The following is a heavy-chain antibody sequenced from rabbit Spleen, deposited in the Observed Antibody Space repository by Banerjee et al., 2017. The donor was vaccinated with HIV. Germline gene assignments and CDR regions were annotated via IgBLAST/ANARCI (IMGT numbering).Heavy chain of an antibody. CDR2: IYTGSSGTT. J-gene: IGHJ4*01. Sequence: QSLEESGGDLVKPGASLTLTCTASGFSFSSNYYMCWVRQAPGKGLEWIACIYTGSSGTTYYASWAKGRFTISKTSSTTVTLQMTSLTAADTATYFCARGLAVSGAVGGYANYFDLWGPGTLVTVS. D-gene: IGHD3-3*01. CDR1: GFSFSSNYY. CDR3: ARGLAVSGAVGGYANYFDL. V-gene: IGHV1S40*01.